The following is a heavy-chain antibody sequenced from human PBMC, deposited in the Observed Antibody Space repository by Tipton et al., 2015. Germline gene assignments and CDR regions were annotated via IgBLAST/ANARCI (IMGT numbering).Heavy chain of an antibody. CDR1: GGFVSSYY. CDR3: ARVGVNYGLDV. CDR2: ISTSVTT. V-gene: IGHV4-4*07. J-gene: IGHJ6*02. Sequence: TLSLTCSVSGGFVSSYYWGWIRQAAGKELGWIGRISTSVTTNFNPSLKSRVSMSLDTSKNEISLKLTSLIAADTAVYYCARVGVNYGLDVWGQGTTVTVS.